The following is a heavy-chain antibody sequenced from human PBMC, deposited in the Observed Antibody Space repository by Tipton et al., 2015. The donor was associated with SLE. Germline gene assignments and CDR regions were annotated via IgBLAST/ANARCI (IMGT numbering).Heavy chain of an antibody. D-gene: IGHD2-2*01. J-gene: IGHJ4*02. CDR2: IYSGGST. Sequence: SLRLSCAASGFTVGSDYMSWVRQAPGKGLEWVSVIYSGGSTYYADSVKGRFTISRHNSKNTLYLQMNSPRAEDTAVYYCARYACSSTSCSGGFDYWGQGTLVTVSS. CDR1: GFTVGSDY. V-gene: IGHV3-53*04. CDR3: ARYACSSTSCSGGFDY.